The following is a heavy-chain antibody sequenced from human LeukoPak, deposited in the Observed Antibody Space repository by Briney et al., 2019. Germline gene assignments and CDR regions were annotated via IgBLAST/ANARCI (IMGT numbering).Heavy chain of an antibody. D-gene: IGHD6-19*01. CDR2: ISASGSAT. CDR3: AKGTDISDRQNFDF. J-gene: IGHJ4*02. CDR1: GFTFTSYA. V-gene: IGHV3-23*01. Sequence: PGGSLRLSCEASGFTFTSYAMHWVRQAPGKGLEWVSSISASGSATFYSESMNGRFTISRDNAKKTFILQMKSLRPGDTALYYCAKGTDISDRQNFDFWGQGTLVTVSS.